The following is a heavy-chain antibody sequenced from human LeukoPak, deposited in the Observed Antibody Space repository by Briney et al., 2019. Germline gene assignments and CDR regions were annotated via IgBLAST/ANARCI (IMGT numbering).Heavy chain of an antibody. CDR3: AKISDGADFDY. V-gene: IGHV3-23*01. J-gene: IGHJ4*02. CDR2: ISGSGGST. CDR1: XXXFSXXA. D-gene: IGHD2-21*02. Sequence: GSLRLSCAAXXXXFSXXAMSWXRXAPGKXLEWVSAISGSGGSTYYADSVKGRFTISRDNSKNTLYLQMNSLRAEGTAVYYCAKISDGADFDYWGQGTLVTVSS.